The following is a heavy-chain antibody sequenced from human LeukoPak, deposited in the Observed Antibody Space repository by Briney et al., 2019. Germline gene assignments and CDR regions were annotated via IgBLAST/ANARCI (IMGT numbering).Heavy chain of an antibody. CDR1: GYTSTRPD. V-gene: IGHV1-8*01. CDR3: ARYTIANGFDM. J-gene: IGHJ3*02. D-gene: IGHD2-21*01. Sequence: ASVKVSCKAAGYTSTRPDINWVRQATGKGLEWLGWMNPSDQTGYAQNFQGRLTFTRDISRNTAYMESSSLTPDDTAVYFCARYTIANGFDMWGQGTMVTVSS. CDR2: MNPSDQT.